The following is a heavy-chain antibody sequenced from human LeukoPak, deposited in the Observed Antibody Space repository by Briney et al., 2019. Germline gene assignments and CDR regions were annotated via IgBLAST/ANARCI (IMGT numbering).Heavy chain of an antibody. V-gene: IGHV4-4*09. J-gene: IGHJ4*02. CDR2: VYSSGIT. CDR1: GRSLNTYY. Sequence: SETLSLTCTVSGRSLNTYYWSWIRQPPGKALEWIGYVYSSGITNYNPSLKSRVSISVDTSKNQFSLKLSSVTAADTAVYYCARLGSSIFNGFDSWGQGSLVTVSS. D-gene: IGHD6-6*01. CDR3: ARLGSSIFNGFDS.